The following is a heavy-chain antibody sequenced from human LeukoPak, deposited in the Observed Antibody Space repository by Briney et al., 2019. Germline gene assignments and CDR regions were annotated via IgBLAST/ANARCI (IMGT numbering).Heavy chain of an antibody. CDR1: GFTFSSYA. Sequence: GGSLRLSCAASGFTFSSYAMSWFRQAPGKGLEWVSGITSGFTPLYADSVKGRFTISRDNSKSTFHLQMNSLRAEDTAVYYCAKDYSDSRVGDVFLEYWGQGTLVTVSS. CDR2: ITSGFTP. D-gene: IGHD1-26*01. CDR3: AKDYSDSRVGDVFLEY. V-gene: IGHV3-23*01. J-gene: IGHJ4*02.